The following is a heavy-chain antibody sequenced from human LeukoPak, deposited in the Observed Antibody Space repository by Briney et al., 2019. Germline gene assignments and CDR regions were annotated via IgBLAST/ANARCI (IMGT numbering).Heavy chain of an antibody. D-gene: IGHD2-2*01. J-gene: IGHJ6*03. CDR3: ARGVPAAKYPLDYYYYYYMDV. CDR1: GGTFSSYA. Sequence: ASVKVSCKASGGTFSSYAISWVRQAPGQGLEWMGGIIPIFGTANYAQKFQGRVTITTDESTSTAYMELSSLRSEDAAVYYCARGVPAAKYPLDYYYYYYMDVWGKGTTVTVSS. CDR2: IIPIFGTA. V-gene: IGHV1-69*05.